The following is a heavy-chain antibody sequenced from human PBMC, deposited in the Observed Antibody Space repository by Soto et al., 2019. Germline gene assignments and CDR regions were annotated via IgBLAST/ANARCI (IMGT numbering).Heavy chain of an antibody. CDR2: IIPVLGLP. CDR3: ARDRCSSTTCERGYWYFDL. D-gene: IGHD2-2*01. CDR1: GGTFSSYS. Sequence: QVQLVQSGAEVKEPGSSVKVSCKASGGTFSSYSISWVRQAPGQGLEWMGRIIPVLGLPNYAQKFQGRVTITADKSTSTAYMELNSLRSEDTAVYYCARDRCSSTTCERGYWYFDLWGRGTLVTVSS. V-gene: IGHV1-69*08. J-gene: IGHJ2*01.